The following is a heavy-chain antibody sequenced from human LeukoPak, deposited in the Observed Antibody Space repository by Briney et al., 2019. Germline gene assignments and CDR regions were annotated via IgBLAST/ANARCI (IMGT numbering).Heavy chain of an antibody. CDR3: AARTIWFGELFSTLNDY. J-gene: IGHJ4*02. D-gene: IGHD3-10*01. CDR1: GGTFSSYA. CDR2: IIPIFGTA. Sequence: SVKVSCKASGGTFSSYAISWVRQAPGQGLEWMGGIIPIFGTANYAQKFQGRVTITTDESTSTAYMELSSLRAEDTAVYYCAARTIWFGELFSTLNDYWGQGTLVTVSS. V-gene: IGHV1-69*05.